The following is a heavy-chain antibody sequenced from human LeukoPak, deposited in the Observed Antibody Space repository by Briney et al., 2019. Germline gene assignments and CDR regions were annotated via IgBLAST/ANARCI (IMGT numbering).Heavy chain of an antibody. CDR2: ISSGSSSR. CDR3: ARLRYYAVDV. J-gene: IGHJ6*02. Sequence: GWSLRLSCAASGFTFNTFDMTWVRQAPGKGLEWVSYISSGSSSRYYADSVKGRFTISRDNAKNSLYLQMNSLRAEDTAVYFCARLRYYAVDVWGQGTTVIVSS. V-gene: IGHV3-48*01. CDR1: GFTFNTFD.